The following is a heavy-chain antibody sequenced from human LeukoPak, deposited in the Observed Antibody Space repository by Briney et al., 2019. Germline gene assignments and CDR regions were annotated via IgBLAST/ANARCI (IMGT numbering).Heavy chain of an antibody. J-gene: IGHJ4*02. V-gene: IGHV4-30-2*01. CDR3: ASATVNHDY. D-gene: IGHD4-17*01. Sequence: PSETLSLTCAVSGGSISSGGYSWSWIRQPPGKGLEWIGYIYHSGSTYYNPSLKSRVTISVDTSKNQFSLKLSSVTAADTAVYYCASATVNHDYWGQGTLVTVSS. CDR2: IYHSGST. CDR1: GGSISSGGYS.